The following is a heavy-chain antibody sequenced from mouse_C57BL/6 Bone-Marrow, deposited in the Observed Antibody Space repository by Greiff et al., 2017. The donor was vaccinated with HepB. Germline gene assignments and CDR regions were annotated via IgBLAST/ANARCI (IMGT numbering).Heavy chain of an antibody. V-gene: IGHV1-53*01. CDR1: GYTFTSYW. CDR3: ARPFYYGSSYDYAMYY. J-gene: IGHJ4*01. CDR2: INPSNGGT. Sequence: QVQLQQPGTELVKPGASVKLSCKASGYTFTSYWMHWVKQRPGQGLEWIGNINPSNGGTNYNEKFKSKATLTVDKSSSTAYMQLSSLTSEASAVYSCARPFYYGSSYDYAMYYWGQGTSVTVSS. D-gene: IGHD1-1*01.